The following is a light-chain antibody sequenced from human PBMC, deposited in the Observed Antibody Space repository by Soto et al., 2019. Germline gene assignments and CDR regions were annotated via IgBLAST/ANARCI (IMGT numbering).Light chain of an antibody. CDR3: QSYDRSLSGWV. V-gene: IGLV1-40*01. CDR2: GNS. Sequence: QAVLTQPPSVSGAPGQRVTISCTGSSSNIGAGYDVHWYQQLPGTAPKLLIYGNSNRPSGVPDRFSGSKSGTSASPAITGLQAEDEADYYCQSYDRSLSGWVFGGGTKLTVL. CDR1: SSNIGAGYD. J-gene: IGLJ3*02.